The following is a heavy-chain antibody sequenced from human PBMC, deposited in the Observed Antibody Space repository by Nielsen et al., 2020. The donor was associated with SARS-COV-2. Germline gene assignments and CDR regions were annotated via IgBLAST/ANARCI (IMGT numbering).Heavy chain of an antibody. CDR1: GDSVSSSSAA. V-gene: IGHV6-1*01. D-gene: IGHD4-17*01. J-gene: IGHJ6*03. Sequence: SETLSLTCAISGDSVSSSSAAWNWIRQSPSRGLEWLGRTYYRSKWYNDYAVSVKSRITINPDTSKNQFSLHLNSVTPEDTAVYYCARARGAYGDYYYYYYTDVWGKGNPGHRLL. CDR3: ARARGAYGDYYYYYYTDV. CDR2: TYYRSKWYN.